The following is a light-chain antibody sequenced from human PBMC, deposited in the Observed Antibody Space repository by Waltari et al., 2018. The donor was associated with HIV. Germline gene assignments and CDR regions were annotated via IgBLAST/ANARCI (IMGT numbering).Light chain of an antibody. CDR3: QSSDNGGTYVV. CDR1: TLSDHY. V-gene: IGLV3-25*03. CDR2: KDT. Sequence: YELTQPPSASVSPGQTARITCSGLTLSDHYVYWYQQKSGQAPVLAIYKDTERPSGIPGRFSGSTSGTTVTLIISGVQAEDEADYYCQSSDNGGTYVVFGGGTKLTVL. J-gene: IGLJ2*01.